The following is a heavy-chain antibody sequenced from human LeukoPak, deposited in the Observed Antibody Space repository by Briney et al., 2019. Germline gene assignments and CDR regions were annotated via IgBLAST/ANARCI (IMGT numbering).Heavy chain of an antibody. D-gene: IGHD3-10*01. V-gene: IGHV3-21*01. CDR3: ASDNGSGGYHAFDI. Sequence: GGSLRLSCAASGFTFSSFTMNWVRQAPGKGLEWVSSINSRSNYISYADSVKGRFTISRDNAKNSLYLQMNSLRAEDTAVYYCASDNGSGGYHAFDIWGQGTMVTVSS. CDR2: INSRSNYI. J-gene: IGHJ3*02. CDR1: GFTFSSFT.